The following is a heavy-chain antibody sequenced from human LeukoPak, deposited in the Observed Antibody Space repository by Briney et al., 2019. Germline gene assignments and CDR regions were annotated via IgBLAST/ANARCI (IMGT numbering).Heavy chain of an antibody. Sequence: GGSLRLSCAASGFTFSSYDMHWVRQATGKGLEWVSAIGTAGDTYYPGSVKGRFTISRENAKNSLYLQMNSLRAGDTAVYYCARAPKRGGSSWYFFDYWGQGTTVTVSS. D-gene: IGHD6-13*01. CDR2: IGTAGDT. CDR1: GFTFSSYD. J-gene: IGHJ4*03. CDR3: ARAPKRGGSSWYFFDY. V-gene: IGHV3-13*01.